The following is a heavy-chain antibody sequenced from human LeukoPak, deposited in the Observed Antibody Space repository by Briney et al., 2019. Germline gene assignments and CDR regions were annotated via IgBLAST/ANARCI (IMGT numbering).Heavy chain of an antibody. Sequence: GGSRRLSCAAPGFTFSSYAMHWVRQAPGKGLDWVAVISYDGSNKYYADSVKGRFTISRANSKNTPYLQMNSLRAEDTAVYYCARDRVRWYYFEYWGQGTLVTVSS. CDR2: ISYDGSNK. J-gene: IGHJ4*02. V-gene: IGHV3-30*04. CDR3: ARDRVRWYYFEY. CDR1: GFTFSSYA. D-gene: IGHD6-13*01.